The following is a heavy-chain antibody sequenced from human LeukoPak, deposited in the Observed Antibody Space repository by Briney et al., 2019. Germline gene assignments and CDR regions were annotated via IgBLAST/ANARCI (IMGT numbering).Heavy chain of an antibody. Sequence: GRSLRLSCTASGFTFGDYAMSWFRQAPGKGLEWVGSIRSKAYGGTTEYAASVKGRFTISRDDSKSIAYLQMNSLKTEDTAVYYCTRDRIVGATTIVYWGQGTLVTVSS. CDR2: IRSKAYGGTT. CDR3: TRDRIVGATTIVY. J-gene: IGHJ4*02. CDR1: GFTFGDYA. V-gene: IGHV3-49*03. D-gene: IGHD1-26*01.